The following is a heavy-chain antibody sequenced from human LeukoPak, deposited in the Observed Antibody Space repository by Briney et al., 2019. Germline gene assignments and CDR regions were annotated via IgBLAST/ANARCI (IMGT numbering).Heavy chain of an antibody. CDR3: ARDLTTVVTGDAFDI. CDR1: GYTFTAYY. Sequence: ASVKVSCKASGYTFTAYYMHWVRQAPGQGLEWMGWINPNSGVTNYAQKFQGRVTMTRDTSISTAYMELSRLRSDDTAVYYCARDLTTVVTGDAFDIWGQGTMVTVSS. V-gene: IGHV1-2*02. J-gene: IGHJ3*02. CDR2: INPNSGVT. D-gene: IGHD4-23*01.